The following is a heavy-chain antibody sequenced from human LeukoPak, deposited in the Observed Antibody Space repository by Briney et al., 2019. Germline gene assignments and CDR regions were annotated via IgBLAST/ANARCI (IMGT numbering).Heavy chain of an antibody. CDR3: AREPHKRNYDVLTGYSFYYYGLDV. J-gene: IGHJ6*02. V-gene: IGHV3-7*04. CDR1: GFTLSTYW. CDR2: IKEDGSEK. Sequence: GGSLRLSCVASGFTLSTYWMSWVRQAPGKGLEWVANIKEDGSEKHYVDSVRGRFTISRDNAKDSLYLQMNSLRAEDTAVFYCAREPHKRNYDVLTGYSFYYYGLDVWGQGATVTVSS. D-gene: IGHD3-9*01.